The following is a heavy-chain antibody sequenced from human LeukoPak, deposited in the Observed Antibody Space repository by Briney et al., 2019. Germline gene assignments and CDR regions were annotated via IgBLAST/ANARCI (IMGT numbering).Heavy chain of an antibody. Sequence: ASVKVSCKASGGTFSSYAISSVRQAPGQGLEWMGWINPNSGGTNYAQKFQGRVTMTRDTSISTAYMELSGLRSDDTAVYYCASCCSSTSCYFTWGQGTLVTVSS. J-gene: IGHJ5*02. CDR1: GGTFSSYA. CDR3: ASCCSSTSCYFT. D-gene: IGHD2-2*01. V-gene: IGHV1-2*02. CDR2: INPNSGGT.